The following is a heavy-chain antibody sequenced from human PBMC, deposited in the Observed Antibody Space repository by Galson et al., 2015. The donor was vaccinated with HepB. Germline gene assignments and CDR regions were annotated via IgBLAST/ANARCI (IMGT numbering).Heavy chain of an antibody. Sequence: SLRLSCAASGFTFSSYGMHWVRQAPGKGLEWVAVISYDGSNKYYADSVKGRFTISRDNSKNTLYLQMNSLRAEDTFYYGSRYYYGMDVWGQGTTVTVSS. CDR3: SRYYYGMDV. CDR2: ISYDGSNK. J-gene: IGHJ6*02. V-gene: IGHV3-30*03. CDR1: GFTFSSYG.